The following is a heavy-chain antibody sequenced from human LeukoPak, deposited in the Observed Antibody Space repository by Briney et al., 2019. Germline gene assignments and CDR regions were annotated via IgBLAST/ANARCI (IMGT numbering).Heavy chain of an antibody. Sequence: GGSLRLSCAASGFTFSSYEMNWVRQAPGKGLEWVSYISSSAGTMDYADSVKGRFTISRDNAKNSVYPQMNSLRAEDTAVYFCARREERLYYGSGSFYKKGLDYWGQGTLVTISS. D-gene: IGHD3-10*01. CDR1: GFTFSSYE. J-gene: IGHJ4*02. V-gene: IGHV3-48*03. CDR2: ISSSAGTM. CDR3: ARREERLYYGSGSFYKKGLDY.